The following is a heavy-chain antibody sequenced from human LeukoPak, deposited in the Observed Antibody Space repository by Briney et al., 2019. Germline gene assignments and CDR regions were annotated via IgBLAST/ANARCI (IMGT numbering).Heavy chain of an antibody. D-gene: IGHD4-23*01. CDR1: GYTFTSYY. V-gene: IGHV1-18*04. Sequence: ASVKVSCKASGYTFTSYYMHWVRQAPGQGLEWMGWISAYNGNTNYAQKLQGRVTMTTDTSTSTAYMDLRSLRSDDTAVYYCAREYGGNTLGYYYMDVWGKGTTVTISS. J-gene: IGHJ6*03. CDR3: AREYGGNTLGYYYMDV. CDR2: ISAYNGNT.